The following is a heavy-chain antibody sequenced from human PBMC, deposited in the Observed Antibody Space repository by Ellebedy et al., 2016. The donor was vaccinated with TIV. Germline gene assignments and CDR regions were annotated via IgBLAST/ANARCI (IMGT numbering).Heavy chain of an antibody. J-gene: IGHJ4*02. CDR1: GGSISSSSYY. CDR2: IYYSGST. CDR3: ARHSTLYNWNAPFDY. Sequence: SETLSLTCTVSGGSISSSSYYWSWIRQPPGKGLEWIGYIYYSGSTNYNPSLKSRVTISVDTSKNQFSLKLSSVTAADTAVYYCARHSTLYNWNAPFDYWGQGTLVTVSS. V-gene: IGHV4-61*05. D-gene: IGHD1-1*01.